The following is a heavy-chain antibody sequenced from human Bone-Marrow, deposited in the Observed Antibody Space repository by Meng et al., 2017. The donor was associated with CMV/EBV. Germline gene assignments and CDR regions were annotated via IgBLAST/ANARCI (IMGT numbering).Heavy chain of an antibody. CDR1: VLTFSSYG. V-gene: IGHV3-30*02. CDR3: ARAAIGSGPPGY. D-gene: IGHD3-10*01. Sequence: GESLKISWVASVLTFSSYGMHWVRQAPGKGLEWGAFIRYDGSNKDYVDSVKGRFTISRDNSKNTLYLQMNSLRAEDTAVYYCARAAIGSGPPGYWGQGTLVTVSS. J-gene: IGHJ4*02. CDR2: IRYDGSNK.